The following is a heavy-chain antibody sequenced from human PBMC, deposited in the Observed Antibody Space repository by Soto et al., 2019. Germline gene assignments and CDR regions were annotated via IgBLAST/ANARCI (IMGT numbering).Heavy chain of an antibody. CDR3: ANRGY. D-gene: IGHD2-15*01. CDR1: GFTVSSDF. V-gene: IGHV3-66*01. J-gene: IGHJ4*02. Sequence: EVQLVESGGGLVQTGGSLRLSCVAFGFTVSSDFMTWVRQAPGKGLECVAMINDGDRTYYADHVKGRFTISRDTSKNTLYLQMDSLRAEDTAVYHGANRGYWGQGTLVTVSS. CDR2: INDGDRT.